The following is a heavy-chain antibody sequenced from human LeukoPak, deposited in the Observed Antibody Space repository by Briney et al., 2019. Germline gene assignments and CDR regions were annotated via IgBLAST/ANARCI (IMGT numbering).Heavy chain of an antibody. CDR2: IRYDGSNK. CDR1: GFTFSSYG. V-gene: IGHV3-30*02. D-gene: IGHD3-16*02. CDR3: AKDAYDYVWGSYRFGTSFDY. Sequence: GGSLRLSCAASGFTFSSYGMHWVRQAPGKGLEWVAFIRYDGSNKYYADSVKGRFPISRDSSKNTLYPQMNSLRAEDTAVYYCAKDAYDYVWGSYRFGTSFDYWGQGTLVTVSS. J-gene: IGHJ4*02.